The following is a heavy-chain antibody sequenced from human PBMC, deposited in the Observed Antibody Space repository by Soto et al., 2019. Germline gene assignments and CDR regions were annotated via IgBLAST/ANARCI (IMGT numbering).Heavy chain of an antibody. V-gene: IGHV3-23*01. CDR1: GFTFSRYA. CDR2: ISGSGGST. J-gene: IGHJ5*02. CDR3: AKAGIRSRTRGNLVDH. D-gene: IGHD6-13*01. Sequence: EVQLLESGGGLVQPGGSLRLSCAASGFTFSRYAMNWVRQAPGKGLEWVSAISGSGGSTYYAASVKGRFTITTDNSKNTLYLQMNRLRAEDTAVYYCAKAGIRSRTRGNLVDHWCPGTLVTVCS.